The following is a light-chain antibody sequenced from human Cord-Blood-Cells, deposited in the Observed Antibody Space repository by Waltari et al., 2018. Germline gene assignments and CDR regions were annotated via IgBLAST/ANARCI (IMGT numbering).Light chain of an antibody. V-gene: IGKV4-1*01. J-gene: IGKJ3*01. CDR3: QQYYSTPFT. CDR1: QSVLYISNNKNY. Sequence: DIVMTQSPNSLAVSLGARATINCKFSQSVLYISNNKNYLAWYQQKPGQPPNLLIYWASTREAGVPDRFSGSGSGTDFTLTISSLQAEDVAVYYCQQYYSTPFTFGPGTKVDIK. CDR2: WAS.